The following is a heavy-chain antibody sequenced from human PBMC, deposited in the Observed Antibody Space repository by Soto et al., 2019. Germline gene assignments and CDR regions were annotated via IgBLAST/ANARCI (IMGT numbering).Heavy chain of an antibody. D-gene: IGHD3-22*01. CDR2: IYPSGGGT. CDR3: ARDRSKVVATGYFDY. V-gene: IGHV1-46*01. J-gene: IGHJ4*02. Sequence: AALKVSCKTSGYTFTNYYMHWVRQAPGQGLEWMGIIYPSGGGTSYTQKFQGRVTMTRNSSTSTVYMELSSLRSEDTAVYYCARDRSKVVATGYFDYWGQGTQVTVSS. CDR1: GYTFTNYY.